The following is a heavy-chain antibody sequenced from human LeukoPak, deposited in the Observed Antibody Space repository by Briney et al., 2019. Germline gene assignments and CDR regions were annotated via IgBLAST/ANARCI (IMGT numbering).Heavy chain of an antibody. CDR1: GYTLNRYG. D-gene: IGHD3-10*01. J-gene: IGHJ6*03. Sequence: ASVKVSCKASGYTLNRYGISWVRQAPGLGLEWMGWISAFNGNTEYAQKFQGRVSLTIDTSTRTAYMELTSLTSDDTAVYYCARVTIHYYNLYYYMDVWGKGTTVTVSS. CDR2: ISAFNGNT. V-gene: IGHV1-18*01. CDR3: ARVTIHYYNLYYYMDV.